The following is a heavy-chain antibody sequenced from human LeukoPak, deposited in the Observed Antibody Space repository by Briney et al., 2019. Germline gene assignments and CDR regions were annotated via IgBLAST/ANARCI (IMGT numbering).Heavy chain of an antibody. CDR3: ARVADIVATSLDY. V-gene: IGHV1-69*04. D-gene: IGHD5-12*01. Sequence: SVKVSCKASGGTFSSYAISWVRQAPGRGLEWMGRIIPIRGIANYAQKFQGRVTITADKSTSTAYMELSSLRSEDTAVYYCARVADIVATSLDYWGQGTLVTVSS. J-gene: IGHJ4*02. CDR1: GGTFSSYA. CDR2: IIPIRGIA.